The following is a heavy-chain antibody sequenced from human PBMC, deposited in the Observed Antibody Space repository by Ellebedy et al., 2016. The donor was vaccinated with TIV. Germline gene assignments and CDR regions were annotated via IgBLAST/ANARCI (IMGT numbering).Heavy chain of an antibody. J-gene: IGHJ4*02. V-gene: IGHV3-30-3*01. CDR2: VSYNGNDQ. D-gene: IGHD5-12*01. CDR3: AREERGYTGYDVFDY. Sequence: GGSLRLSXAASGFPFSSYAMHWVRQAPGKGLDWVASVSYNGNDQYYADSVKGRFTISRDNSKNTLYLQMNSLRAEDTAVYYCAREERGYTGYDVFDYWGQGTLVTVSS. CDR1: GFPFSSYA.